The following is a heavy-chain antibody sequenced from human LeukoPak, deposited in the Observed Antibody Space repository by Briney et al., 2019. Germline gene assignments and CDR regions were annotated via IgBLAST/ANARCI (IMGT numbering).Heavy chain of an antibody. V-gene: IGHV3-23*01. J-gene: IGHJ4*02. Sequence: PGGSLRLSCAASGFTFSIYAMSWVRQAPGKGLEWVSAISGSGGSTYYTDSVKGRFTISRGNSKNTLYLQMNSLRAEDTAVYYCAKGGRDIVVVPAVTDYWGQGTLVTVSS. CDR1: GFTFSIYA. D-gene: IGHD2-2*01. CDR3: AKGGRDIVVVPAVTDY. CDR2: ISGSGGST.